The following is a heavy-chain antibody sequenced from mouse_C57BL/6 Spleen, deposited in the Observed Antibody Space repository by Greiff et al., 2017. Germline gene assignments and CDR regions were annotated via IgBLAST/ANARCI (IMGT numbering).Heavy chain of an antibody. CDR3: ATTVVAPFAY. CDR1: GYTFTSYG. D-gene: IGHD1-1*01. Sequence: QVQLKESGAELARPGASVKLSCKASGYTFTSYGISWVKQRPGQGLEWIGEIYPRSGNTYYNEKFKGKATLTADKSSSTAYMELRSLTSEDSAVYFCATTVVAPFAYWGQGTLVTVSA. CDR2: IYPRSGNT. V-gene: IGHV1-81*01. J-gene: IGHJ3*01.